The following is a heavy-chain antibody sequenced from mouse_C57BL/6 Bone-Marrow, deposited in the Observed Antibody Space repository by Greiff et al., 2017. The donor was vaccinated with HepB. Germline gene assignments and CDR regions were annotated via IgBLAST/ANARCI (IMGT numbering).Heavy chain of an antibody. V-gene: IGHV1-9*01. CDR2: ILPGSGST. CDR3: ARRRRYRDTYARDY. CDR1: GYTFTGYW. D-gene: IGHD1-3*01. Sequence: QVQLQQSGAELMKPGASVKLSCKATGYTFTGYWIEWVKQRPGHGLEWNGEILPGSGSTNYNEKFKGKATFTAVTSSNTAYMQLSSLTTEDSAIDYYARRRRYRDTYARDYWGQGTSVTVSS. J-gene: IGHJ4*01.